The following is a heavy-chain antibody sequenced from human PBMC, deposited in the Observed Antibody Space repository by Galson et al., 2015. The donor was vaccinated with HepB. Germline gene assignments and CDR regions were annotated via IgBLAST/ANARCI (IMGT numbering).Heavy chain of an antibody. CDR3: AHSKVVLGPIGGGCFDP. D-gene: IGHD3-16*01. J-gene: IGHJ5*02. CDR1: GFSLTTSGVG. CDR2: IYWDDDK. Sequence: PALVKPTQTLTLTCTFSGFSLTTSGVGVGWIRQPPGKALEWLALIYWDDDKRYSPSLRSRLTITKDTSKNQVVLTMTNMDPVDTATYYCAHSKVVLGPIGGGCFDPWGQGTLVTVSS. V-gene: IGHV2-5*02.